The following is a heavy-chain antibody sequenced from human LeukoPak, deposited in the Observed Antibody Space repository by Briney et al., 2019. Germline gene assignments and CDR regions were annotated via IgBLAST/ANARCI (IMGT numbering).Heavy chain of an antibody. CDR1: GGSFSSYA. J-gene: IGHJ6*03. V-gene: IGHV1-69*13. D-gene: IGHD1-14*01. CDR2: IIPIFGTA. CDR3: ARGYGNYYYYYYMDV. Sequence: SVKVSCKASGGSFSSYAISWVRQAPGQGLEWTGGIIPIFGTANYAQKFQGRVTITADESTSTAYMELSSLRSEDTAVYYCARGYGNYYYYYYMDVWGKGTTVTVSS.